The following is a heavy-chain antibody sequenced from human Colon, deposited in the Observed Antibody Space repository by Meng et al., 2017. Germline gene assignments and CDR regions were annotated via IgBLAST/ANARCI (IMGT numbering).Heavy chain of an antibody. CDR2: TRNKANSYTT. CDR1: GFTFSDHY. V-gene: IGHV3-72*01. J-gene: IGHJ4*02. CDR3: ARDVFQQRTAGY. Sequence: VQLVGSGGGLVQPGGALRLSCAASGFTFSDHYMDWVRQAPGKGLEWVGRTRNKANSYTTEYAASVKGRFTISRDNAKNSLYLQMNSLRAEDTAVYYCARDVFQQRTAGYWGQGTLVTVSS. D-gene: IGHD6-25*01.